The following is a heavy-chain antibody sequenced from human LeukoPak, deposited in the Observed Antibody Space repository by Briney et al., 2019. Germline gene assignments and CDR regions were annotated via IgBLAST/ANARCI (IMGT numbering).Heavy chain of an antibody. CDR3: ARRGYSSGWYGKGYYFDY. D-gene: IGHD6-19*01. CDR1: GSSINNKKW. Sequence: SETLSLTCAVSGSSINNKKWWSWVRQPPGKGLEWIGEIYQSGSTNYNPSLKSRVTISVDKSKNQFSLKLTSVTAADTAVYYCARRGYSSGWYGKGYYFDYWGQGTLVTVSS. J-gene: IGHJ4*02. V-gene: IGHV4-4*02. CDR2: IYQSGST.